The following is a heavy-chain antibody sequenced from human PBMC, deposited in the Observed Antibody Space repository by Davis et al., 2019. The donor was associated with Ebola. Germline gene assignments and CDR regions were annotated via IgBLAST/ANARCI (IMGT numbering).Heavy chain of an antibody. D-gene: IGHD5-12*01. V-gene: IGHV6-1*01. CDR2: TYYKSKWYN. CDR3: ARGWLRSGLDV. J-gene: IGHJ6*04. CDR1: GDSVSSAG. Sequence: HSQTLSLTYAISGDSVSSAGWNWIRQSPSRGLEWLGRTYYKSKWYNDYAVSVKSRITINPDTSKNYFSLQLNSVTPEDTAVYYCARGWLRSGLDVWGKGAAVIVSS.